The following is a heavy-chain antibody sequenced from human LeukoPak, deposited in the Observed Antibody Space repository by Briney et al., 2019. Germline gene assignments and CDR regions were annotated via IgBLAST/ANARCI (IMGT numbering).Heavy chain of an antibody. CDR2: INPSAGST. J-gene: IGHJ4*02. Sequence: ASVKVSCKTSGYTFTSCYMHWVRQAPGQGLEWMGMINPSAGSTRYAQKFQGRVTMTTDTSTSTVYMELSSLRSEDTAVYYCARGGCGDSAAPFDDWGQGTLVPVS. CDR3: ARGGCGDSAAPFDD. D-gene: IGHD2-21*02. V-gene: IGHV1-46*01. CDR1: GYTFTSCY.